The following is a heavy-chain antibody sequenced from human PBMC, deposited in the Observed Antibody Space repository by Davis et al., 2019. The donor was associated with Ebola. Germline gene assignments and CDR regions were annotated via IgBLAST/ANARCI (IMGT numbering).Heavy chain of an antibody. Sequence: KVSCKASGYRFTTYWIGWVRQVPGRGLQWMGIIYPADSDTIYSPSFQGQITISADRSISTAYLQWSSLKASDTAIYYCALLPYRSSWNDGFDFWGQGTTVTVSS. J-gene: IGHJ6*02. V-gene: IGHV5-51*01. CDR3: ALLPYRSSWNDGFDF. CDR2: IYPADSDT. D-gene: IGHD1-1*01. CDR1: GYRFTTYW.